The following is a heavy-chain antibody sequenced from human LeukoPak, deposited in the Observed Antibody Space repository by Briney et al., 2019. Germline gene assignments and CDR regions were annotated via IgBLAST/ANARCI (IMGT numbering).Heavy chain of an antibody. D-gene: IGHD3-10*01. CDR3: AREGGLLWFGELKNWFDP. V-gene: IGHV3-11*01. CDR2: ISSSGSTI. J-gene: IGHJ5*02. CDR1: GFTFSDYY. Sequence: GGSLRLSCAASGFTFSDYYMSWIRQAPGKGLEWVSYISSSGSTIYYADSVKGRFTISRDNAKNSLYLQMNSLRAEDTAVYYCAREGGLLWFGELKNWFDPWGQGTLVTVSS.